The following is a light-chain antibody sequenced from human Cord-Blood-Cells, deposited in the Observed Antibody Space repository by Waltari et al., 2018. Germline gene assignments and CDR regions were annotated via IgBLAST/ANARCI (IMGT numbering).Light chain of an antibody. CDR1: SSDVGGYND. V-gene: IGLV2-14*01. J-gene: IGLJ3*02. Sequence: SALTQPASVSGSPGQSITISCTGTSSDVGGYNDVSWYQQHPGKAPKLMIYDVSNRPSGVSNRFSGSKSGNTASLTISGLQAEDEAEYYCSSYTSSSTLVFGGGTKLTVL. CDR2: DVS. CDR3: SSYTSSSTLV.